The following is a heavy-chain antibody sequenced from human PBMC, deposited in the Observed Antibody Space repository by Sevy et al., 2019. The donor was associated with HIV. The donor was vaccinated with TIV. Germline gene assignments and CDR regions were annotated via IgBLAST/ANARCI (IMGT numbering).Heavy chain of an antibody. Sequence: GESLKISCKGSGYSFTSYWIGWVRQMPGKGLEWMAIIYPGDSDTRYSPSFQGQVTISADKSISTAYLQWSSLKASDTAMYYCARLARAYCGGDCYNGGLDYWGQGTLVTVSS. D-gene: IGHD2-21*02. CDR2: IYPGDSDT. V-gene: IGHV5-51*01. CDR3: ARLARAYCGGDCYNGGLDY. J-gene: IGHJ4*02. CDR1: GYSFTSYW.